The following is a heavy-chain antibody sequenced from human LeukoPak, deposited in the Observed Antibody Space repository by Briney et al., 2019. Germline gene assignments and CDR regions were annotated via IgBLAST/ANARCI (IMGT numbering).Heavy chain of an antibody. CDR2: IYSGSSA. J-gene: IGHJ3*02. CDR3: ARGIVDTINAFDI. V-gene: IGHV3-53*01. Sequence: PGGSLRLSCAASGFTASSNYMSWVRQAPGKGLEWVSVIYSGSSADYADSVKGRFTISRDNAKNSLYLQMNSLRAEDTAVYYCARGIVDTINAFDIWGQGTMVTVSS. D-gene: IGHD5-12*01. CDR1: GFTASSNY.